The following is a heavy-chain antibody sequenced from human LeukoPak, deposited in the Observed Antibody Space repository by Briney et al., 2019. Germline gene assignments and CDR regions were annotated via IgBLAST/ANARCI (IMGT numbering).Heavy chain of an antibody. J-gene: IGHJ6*02. CDR1: GGTFSSYA. CDR2: IIPILGIA. D-gene: IGHD3-10*01. CDR3: AREITSLRGPGIMVRGVIGGMDV. Sequence: SVNVSCKASGGTFSSYAISWVRQAPGQGLEWMGRIIPILGIANYAQKFQGRVTITADKSTSTAYMELSSLRSEDTAVYYCAREITSLRGPGIMVRGVIGGMDVWGQGTTVTVSS. V-gene: IGHV1-69*04.